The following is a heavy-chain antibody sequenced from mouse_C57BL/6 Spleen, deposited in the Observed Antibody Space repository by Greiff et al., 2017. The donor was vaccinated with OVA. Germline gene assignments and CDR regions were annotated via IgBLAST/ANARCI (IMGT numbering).Heavy chain of an antibody. J-gene: IGHJ3*01. CDR2: INPNSGST. CDR3: ARNYGYDSFAY. CDR1: GYTFTSYW. D-gene: IGHD2-2*01. Sequence: QVQLQQSGAELVKPGASVKLSCKASGYTFTSYWMHWVKQRPGQGLEWIGMINPNSGSTNYNEKFKSKATLTVDKSSSTAYMQLSSLTSEDSAVYYCARNYGYDSFAYWGQGTLVTVSA. V-gene: IGHV1-64*01.